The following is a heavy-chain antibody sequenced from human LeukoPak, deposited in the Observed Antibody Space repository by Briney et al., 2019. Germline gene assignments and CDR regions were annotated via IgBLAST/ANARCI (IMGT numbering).Heavy chain of an antibody. D-gene: IGHD1-26*01. Sequence: ASVKVSCKASGFTFTSSAMQWMRQARGQRLEWIGWIVVGSGNTNYAQKFQERVTITRDMSTSTAYMELSSLRSEDTAVYYCAAPKRIVGAAGDAFDIWGQGTMVTVSS. J-gene: IGHJ3*02. V-gene: IGHV1-58*02. CDR1: GFTFTSSA. CDR2: IVVGSGNT. CDR3: AAPKRIVGAAGDAFDI.